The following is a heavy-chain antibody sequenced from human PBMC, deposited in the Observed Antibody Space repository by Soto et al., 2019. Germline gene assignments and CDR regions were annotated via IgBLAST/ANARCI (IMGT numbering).Heavy chain of an antibody. Sequence: GGSLRLSCAASGFTFSSYAMHWVRQAPGKGLEWVAVISYDGSNKYYADSVKGRFTISRDNSKNTLYLQMNSLRAEDTAVYYCAREKAYYDSSGYYSYYYGMDVWGQGTTVTVSS. CDR3: AREKAYYDSSGYYSYYYGMDV. V-gene: IGHV3-30-3*01. J-gene: IGHJ6*02. CDR1: GFTFSSYA. D-gene: IGHD3-22*01. CDR2: ISYDGSNK.